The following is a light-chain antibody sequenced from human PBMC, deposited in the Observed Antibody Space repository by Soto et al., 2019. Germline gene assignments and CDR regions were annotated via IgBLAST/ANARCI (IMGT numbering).Light chain of an antibody. J-gene: IGLJ1*01. Sequence: QSVLTQPASVSRSPGQSITISCGGTSSDVGAYIYVSWYQQFPGKAPKLILYEVNNRPSGVSNRFSGSKSGTTASLTISGLQPEDEADYYCSAYSDIDTKVFGTGTKVTVL. CDR3: SAYSDIDTKV. CDR1: SSDVGAYIY. V-gene: IGLV2-14*03. CDR2: EVN.